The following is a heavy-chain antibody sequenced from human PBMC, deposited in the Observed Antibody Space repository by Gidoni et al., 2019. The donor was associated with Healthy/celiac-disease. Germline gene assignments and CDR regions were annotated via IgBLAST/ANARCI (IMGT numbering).Heavy chain of an antibody. Sequence: QLQLQESGPGLVKPSETLSLTCTVSGGSISSSSYYWGWIRQPPGKGLEWIGSIYYSGSTYYNPSLKSRVTISVDTSKNQFSLKLSSVTAADTAVYYCARGSTGIGLFDYWGQGTLVTVSS. CDR3: ARGSTGIGLFDY. V-gene: IGHV4-39*07. CDR2: IYYSGST. CDR1: GGSISSSSYY. J-gene: IGHJ4*02.